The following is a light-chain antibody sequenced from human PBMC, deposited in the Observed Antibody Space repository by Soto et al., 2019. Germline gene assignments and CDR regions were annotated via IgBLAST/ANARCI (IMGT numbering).Light chain of an antibody. CDR1: QSISSW. CDR3: QQYNSYSPWT. CDR2: DAS. Sequence: DIQMTQSPSTLSASVGDRVTITCRASQSISSWLAWYQQKPGKAPKLLIYDASSLESGVPSRFSGSGSGTEFTLTISSLQPDDFATYYGQQYNSYSPWTFGQGTKVESK. V-gene: IGKV1-5*01. J-gene: IGKJ1*01.